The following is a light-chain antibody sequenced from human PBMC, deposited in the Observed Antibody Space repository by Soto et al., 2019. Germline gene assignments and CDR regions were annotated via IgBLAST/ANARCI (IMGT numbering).Light chain of an antibody. CDR1: SSNIGAGYD. CDR3: QSYDSSQSGVV. J-gene: IGLJ2*01. Sequence: QSVLTQPPSVSGAPGQRVTISGTGRSSNIGAGYDVHWYQQLPGTAPKLLIYGNSNRPSGVPDRFSGSKSGTSASLAIAGLKVEYEADYYCQSYDSSQSGVVFGGGTKDTVL. V-gene: IGLV1-40*01. CDR2: GNS.